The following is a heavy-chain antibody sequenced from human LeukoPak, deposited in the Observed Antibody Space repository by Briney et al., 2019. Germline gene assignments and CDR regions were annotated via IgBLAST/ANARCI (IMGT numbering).Heavy chain of an antibody. CDR2: IIPILGIA. V-gene: IGHV1-69*04. CDR1: GGTFSSYA. J-gene: IGHJ4*02. D-gene: IGHD3-22*01. CDR3: ARGGRYYYDSSGYYGY. Sequence: SVKVSCKASGGTFSSYAISWVRQAPGQGLEWMGRIIPILGIANYAQKFQGRVTITADKSTSTAYMELSSLRSEETAVYYCARGGRYYYDSSGYYGYWGQGTLVTVSS.